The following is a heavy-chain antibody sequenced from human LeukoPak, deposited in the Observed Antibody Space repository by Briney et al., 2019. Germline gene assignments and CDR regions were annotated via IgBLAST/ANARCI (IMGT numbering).Heavy chain of an antibody. J-gene: IGHJ6*02. CDR3: ARDRIAARSPSYYYGMDV. CDR2: IIPIFGTA. Sequence: EASVTVSFKASGGTFSSYAISWVRQAPGQGLEWMGGIIPIFGTANYAQKFQGRVTITADEPTSTAYMELSSLRSEDTAVYYCARDRIAARSPSYYYGMDVWGQGTTVTVSS. CDR1: GGTFSSYA. V-gene: IGHV1-69*13. D-gene: IGHD6-6*01.